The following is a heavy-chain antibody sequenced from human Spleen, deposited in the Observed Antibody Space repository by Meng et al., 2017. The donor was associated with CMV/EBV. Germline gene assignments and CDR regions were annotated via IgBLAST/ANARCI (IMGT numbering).Heavy chain of an antibody. D-gene: IGHD4/OR15-4a*01. V-gene: IGHV3-21*01. J-gene: IGHJ4*02. CDR3: ATKARDYAAKGDFYYFDN. CDR2: INSKSQYI. CDR1: GFTFSTYM. Sequence: GGSLRLSCTASGFTFSTYMMNWVRQAPGKGLEWVAAINSKSQYIYYADSAKGRFTISRDNAKNSLYLQMSSLRADDTAVYYCATKARDYAAKGDFYYFDNWGQGTLVTVSS.